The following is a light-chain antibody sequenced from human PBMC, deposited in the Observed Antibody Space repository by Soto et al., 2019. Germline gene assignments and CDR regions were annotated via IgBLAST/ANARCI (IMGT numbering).Light chain of an antibody. J-gene: IGLJ3*02. CDR1: SSNIGSND. CDR2: DNN. Sequence: QSVLTQPPSVSAAPGQKVSISCSGSSSNIGSNDVSWYQHLPQTAPKHLIYDNNKRPSGIADRFSGSKSGTSATLGITALQTGDEADYYCGTWDSSLSVVVFGGGTKLTVL. V-gene: IGLV1-51*01. CDR3: GTWDSSLSVVV.